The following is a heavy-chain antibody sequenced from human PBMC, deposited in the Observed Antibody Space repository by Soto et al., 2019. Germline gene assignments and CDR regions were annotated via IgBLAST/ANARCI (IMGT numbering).Heavy chain of an antibody. Sequence: QVQLVQSGAEVQKPGSSVKVSCKASGGIFSTYAISWLRQAPGQGLEWRGGIIPIFGTPNYAQRFQGRVTITADESTSTAYMELSRLRSEDTAVYYCARDRDDYGSGNYYNRIAFWGQGTLVTVSS. J-gene: IGHJ4*02. CDR3: ARDRDDYGSGNYYNRIAF. V-gene: IGHV1-69*01. CDR2: IIPIFGTP. D-gene: IGHD3-10*01. CDR1: GGIFSTYA.